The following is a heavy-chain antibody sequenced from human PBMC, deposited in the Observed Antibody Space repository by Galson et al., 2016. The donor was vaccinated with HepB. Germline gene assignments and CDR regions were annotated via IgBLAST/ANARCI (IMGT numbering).Heavy chain of an antibody. Sequence: CAISGDSVSRSGATWNWIRQSPSRGLEWLGMTYYRSKWYNDYAVSVKSRITINPDTSKNQFSLQLNSVTPEDTAVYYCARVTVAGTGGFDPWGQGTLVTVSS. CDR2: TYYRSKWYN. J-gene: IGHJ5*02. V-gene: IGHV6-1*01. CDR3: ARVTVAGTGGFDP. D-gene: IGHD6-19*01. CDR1: GDSVSRSGAT.